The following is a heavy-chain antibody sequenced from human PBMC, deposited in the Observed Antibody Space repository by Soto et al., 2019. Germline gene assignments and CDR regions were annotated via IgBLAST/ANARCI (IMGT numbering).Heavy chain of an antibody. V-gene: IGHV3-23*01. CDR3: AKDLQFSGWLSAQTFDY. Sequence: EVQLLESGGGLVQPGGSLRLSCAVSGFTFNSHAMSWVRQAPGKGLECVSTISGSDGSTNYADSVKGRFTISRDKPKSTLYLQMTSLRAEDTAVYYCAKDLQFSGWLSAQTFDYWGQGTQVTVSS. J-gene: IGHJ4*02. CDR1: GFTFNSHA. CDR2: ISGSDGST. D-gene: IGHD6-19*01.